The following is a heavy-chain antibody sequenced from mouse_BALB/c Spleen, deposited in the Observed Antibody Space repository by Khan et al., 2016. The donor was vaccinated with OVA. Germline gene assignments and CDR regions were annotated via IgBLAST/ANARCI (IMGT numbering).Heavy chain of an antibody. Sequence: QIQLVQSGPELKKPGETVRISCKASGYTFTTAGVQWVQQMPGKGMQWIGWINTHSGVPNYAEDFKGRFAFSLETSASTAYLQLNNLNNEDTATYFCASGYGYGWYFDVWGAGTTVTVSS. J-gene: IGHJ1*01. D-gene: IGHD2-2*01. CDR3: ASGYGYGWYFDV. CDR1: GYTFTTAG. CDR2: INTHSGVP. V-gene: IGHV9-4*02.